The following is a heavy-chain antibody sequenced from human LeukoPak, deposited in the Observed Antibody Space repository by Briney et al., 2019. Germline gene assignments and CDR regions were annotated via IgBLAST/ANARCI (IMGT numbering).Heavy chain of an antibody. CDR3: AREAFSSSWYFP. J-gene: IGHJ5*02. V-gene: IGHV3-21*01. CDR2: ISSSSSYI. Sequence: GGSRRLSCAASGFTFSGYSMNWVRQAPGKGLEWVSSISSSSSYIYYADSVKGRFTISRDNAKNSLYLQMNSLRAEDTAVYYCAREAFSSSWYFPWGQGTLVTVSS. CDR1: GFTFSGYS. D-gene: IGHD6-13*01.